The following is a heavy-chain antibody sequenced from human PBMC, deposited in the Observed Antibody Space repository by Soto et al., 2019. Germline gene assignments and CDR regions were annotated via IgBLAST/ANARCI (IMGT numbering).Heavy chain of an antibody. CDR2: IYWDDDK. V-gene: IGHV2-5*02. J-gene: IGHJ4*02. CDR1: GFSLSTDGKG. Sequence: QITLKESGPTVVKPTQPLTLTCSFSGFSLSTDGKGVGWIRQPPGKTLEWLALIYWDDDKRYSPSLKTRLTVTKDTSNNHVVLTLTNMDPADTATYYCAHKISTGWDYWGQGILVTVSS. D-gene: IGHD6-19*01. CDR3: AHKISTGWDY.